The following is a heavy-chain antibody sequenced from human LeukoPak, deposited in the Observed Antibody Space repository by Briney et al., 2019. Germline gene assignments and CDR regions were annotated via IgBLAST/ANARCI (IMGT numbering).Heavy chain of an antibody. J-gene: IGHJ6*03. Sequence: GGSLRLSCAASGFTFSSYGMSWVRQAPGKGLEWVSAISGSGGSTYYADSVKGRFTISRDNSKNTLYLQMNSLRAEDTAVYYCAKVYGSNYDILTGYYRPYYYYYYMDVWGKGTTVTISS. D-gene: IGHD3-9*01. V-gene: IGHV3-23*01. CDR1: GFTFSSYG. CDR2: ISGSGGST. CDR3: AKVYGSNYDILTGYYRPYYYYYYMDV.